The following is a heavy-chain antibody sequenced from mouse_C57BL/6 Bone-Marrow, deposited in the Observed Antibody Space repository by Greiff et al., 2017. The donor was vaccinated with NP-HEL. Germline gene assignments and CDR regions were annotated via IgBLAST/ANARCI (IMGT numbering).Heavy chain of an antibody. V-gene: IGHV1-18*01. J-gene: IGHJ4*01. CDR3: ARRRQFNYYGSKYYAMDY. CDR2: INPNNGGT. CDR1: GYTFTDYN. D-gene: IGHD1-1*01. Sequence: VQLQQSGPELVKPGASVKIPCKASGYTFTDYNMDWVKQSHGKSLEWIGDINPNNGGTIYNQKFKGKATLTVDKSSSTAYMELRSLTSEDTAVYYCARRRQFNYYGSKYYAMDYWGQGTSVTVSS.